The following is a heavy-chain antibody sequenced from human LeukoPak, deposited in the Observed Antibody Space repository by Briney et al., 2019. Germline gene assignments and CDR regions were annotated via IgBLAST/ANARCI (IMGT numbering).Heavy chain of an antibody. J-gene: IGHJ4*02. CDR2: IRQDGGTV. CDR3: TRDLGGGYFDD. Sequence: PGGSLRLSCAASRSTFSRDWMSWVRQAPGGGLEFVANIRQDGGTVNYVDSVKGRFTISRDNAKDSLYLQMNSLRADGTAVYYCTRDLGGGYFDDWGQGILVTVSS. V-gene: IGHV3-7*01. D-gene: IGHD3-16*01. CDR1: RSTFSRDW.